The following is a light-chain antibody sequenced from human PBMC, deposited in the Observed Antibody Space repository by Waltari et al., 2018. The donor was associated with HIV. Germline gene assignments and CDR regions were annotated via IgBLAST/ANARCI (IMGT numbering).Light chain of an antibody. V-gene: IGKV4-1*01. CDR2: WAS. J-gene: IGKJ4*01. CDR3: QQYYTIGPT. Sequence: DIVMTKSPNSLAVSLGERATINCRSSRSILYSSNNQNYLAWYQQKPGQSPKVLIYWASTRASGVPDRFSGSGSGTNFSLTISSLQSDDVALYYCQQYYTIGPTFGGGTKVE. CDR1: RSILYSSNNQNY.